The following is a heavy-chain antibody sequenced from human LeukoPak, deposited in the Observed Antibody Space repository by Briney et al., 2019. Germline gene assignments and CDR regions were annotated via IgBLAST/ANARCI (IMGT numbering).Heavy chain of an antibody. CDR1: GFIYRDFG. V-gene: IGHV3-23*01. CDR3: AKTMGAIDHDY. D-gene: IGHD1-26*01. Sequence: GGSLRLSCGASGFIYRDFGMSWVRQSPGKGLEWVSTISGSSSSTYYADSVKGRFVISRDNSKNTLYLQMNSLRAEDTAVYYCAKTMGAIDHDYWGQGTLVIVSS. CDR2: ISGSSSST. J-gene: IGHJ4*02.